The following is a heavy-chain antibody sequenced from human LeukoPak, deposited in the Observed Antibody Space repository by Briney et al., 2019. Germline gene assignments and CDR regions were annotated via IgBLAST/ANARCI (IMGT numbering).Heavy chain of an antibody. J-gene: IGHJ4*02. CDR2: IYHSGST. CDR1: GGSISSSNW. Sequence: SETLSLTCAVSGGSISSSNWWSWVRQPPGKGLEWIGEIYHSGSTNYNPSLKSRVTISVDTSKNQFSLKLTSVTAADTAVYYCARGAGVAHPAYRGQGILVTVSS. V-gene: IGHV4-4*02. CDR3: ARGAGVAHPAY. D-gene: IGHD2-15*01.